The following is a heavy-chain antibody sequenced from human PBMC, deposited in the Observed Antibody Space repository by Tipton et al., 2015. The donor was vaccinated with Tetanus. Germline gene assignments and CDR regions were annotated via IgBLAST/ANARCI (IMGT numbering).Heavy chain of an antibody. CDR2: INSDGSST. V-gene: IGHV3-74*01. D-gene: IGHD4-11*01. Sequence: SLRLSCAASGFTFSSYWMHWVRQAPGKGLVWVSRINSDGSSTSYADSVKGRFTISRDNAKNTLYLQMNSLRAEDTAVYYCARASTVTTALSWFDPWGQGTLVTVSS. CDR1: GFTFSSYW. J-gene: IGHJ5*02. CDR3: ARASTVTTALSWFDP.